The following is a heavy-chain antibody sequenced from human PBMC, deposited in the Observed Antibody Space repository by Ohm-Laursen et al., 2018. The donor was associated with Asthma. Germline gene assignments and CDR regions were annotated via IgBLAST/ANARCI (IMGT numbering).Heavy chain of an antibody. D-gene: IGHD3-3*01. CDR2: GGSYYDGGLK. Sequence: SLRLSCAASGFIFSSYGMHWVRQPPGKGLEWVAVGGSYYDGGLKYYADSVNGRFTVSRDDSKNTLYLQMNSLRPDDTAVYYCARDVMEWYLPAFDFWGQGTLVTVSS. CDR3: ARDVMEWYLPAFDF. J-gene: IGHJ4*02. CDR1: GFIFSSYG. V-gene: IGHV3-30*03.